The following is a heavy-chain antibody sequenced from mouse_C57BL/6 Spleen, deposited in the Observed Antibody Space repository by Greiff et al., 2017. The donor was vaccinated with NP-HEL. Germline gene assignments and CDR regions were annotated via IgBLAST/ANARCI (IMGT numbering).Heavy chain of an antibody. CDR1: GFTFSSYA. Sequence: EVKVVESGGGLVKPGGSLKLSCAASGFTFSSYAMSWVRQTPEKRLEWVATISDGGSYTYYPDNVKGRFTISRDNAKNNLYLQMSHLKSEDTAMYYCARVSGNHYFDYWGQGTTLTVSS. CDR2: ISDGGSYT. V-gene: IGHV5-4*03. D-gene: IGHD1-3*01. J-gene: IGHJ2*01. CDR3: ARVSGNHYFDY.